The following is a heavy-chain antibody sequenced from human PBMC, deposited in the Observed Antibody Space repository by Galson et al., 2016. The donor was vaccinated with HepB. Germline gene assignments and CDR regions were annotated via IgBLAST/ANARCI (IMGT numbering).Heavy chain of an antibody. D-gene: IGHD6-19*01. CDR2: IYYSGNT. CDR3: ARNNSGWYTFAS. Sequence: ETLSLTCIVSGGSINNDNHCWGWIRQPPGKGLEWIGSIYYSGNTHYNPSLNSRVTISVDTSKNQFSLRLTSVAASDTAIYYCARNNSGWYTFASWGQGTLVTVSS. CDR1: GGSINNDNHC. V-gene: IGHV4-39*01. J-gene: IGHJ5*01.